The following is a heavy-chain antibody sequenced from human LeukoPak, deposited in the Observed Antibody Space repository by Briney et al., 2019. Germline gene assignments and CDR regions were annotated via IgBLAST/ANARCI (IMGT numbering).Heavy chain of an antibody. V-gene: IGHV1-69*05. Sequence: SVKVSCKASGGTFSSYAISWVRQAPGQGLEWMGRIIPIFGTANYAQKLQGRVTITTDESTSTAYMELSSLRSEDTAVYYCAAASGDCSGGSCAGYWGQGTLVTVSS. D-gene: IGHD2-15*01. CDR2: IIPIFGTA. CDR3: AAASGDCSGGSCAGY. J-gene: IGHJ4*02. CDR1: GGTFSSYA.